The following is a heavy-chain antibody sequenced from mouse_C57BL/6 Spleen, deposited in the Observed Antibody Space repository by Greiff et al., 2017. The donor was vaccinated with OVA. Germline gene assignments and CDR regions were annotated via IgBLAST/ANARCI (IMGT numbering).Heavy chain of an antibody. CDR2: IYPGSGNT. CDR1: GYTFTDYY. J-gene: IGHJ2*01. V-gene: IGHV1-76*01. CDR3: ARLAYFDY. Sequence: VQLVESGAELVRPGASVKLSCKASGYTFTDYYINWVKQRPGQGLEWIARIYPGSGNTYYNEKFKGKATLTAEKSSSTAYMQLSSLTSEDSAVYFCARLAYFDYWGQGTTLTVSS.